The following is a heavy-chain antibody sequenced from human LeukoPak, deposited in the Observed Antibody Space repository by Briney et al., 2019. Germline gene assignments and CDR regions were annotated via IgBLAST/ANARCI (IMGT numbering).Heavy chain of an antibody. CDR3: ARGSGWNSFDP. J-gene: IGHJ5*02. CDR1: GGSINSDLYY. CDR2: IYTNGWT. Sequence: PSQTLSLTCTISGGSINSDLYYWAWIRQPAGKRLEWIGRIYTNGWTDYSPSLKSRVTISVDTSKNQFSLKLSLVTAADTAFYYCARGSGWNSFDPWGQGTLVTVSS. V-gene: IGHV4-61*02. D-gene: IGHD6-19*01.